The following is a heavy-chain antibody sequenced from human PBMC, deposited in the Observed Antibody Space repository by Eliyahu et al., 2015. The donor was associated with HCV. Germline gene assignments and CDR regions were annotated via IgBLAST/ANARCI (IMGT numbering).Heavy chain of an antibody. CDR1: GYTFTSYY. J-gene: IGHJ4*02. CDR3: ARGLYGRGNSHSTFDY. D-gene: IGHD4-23*01. V-gene: IGHV1-46*01. CDR2: INPSGGST. Sequence: QVQLVQSGAEVKKPGASVKVSCKASGYTFTSYYMHWVRQAPGQGLEWMGIINPSGGSTSYAQKFQGRVTMTRDTSTSTVYMELSSLRSEDTAVYYCARGLYGRGNSHSTFDYWGQGTLVTVFS.